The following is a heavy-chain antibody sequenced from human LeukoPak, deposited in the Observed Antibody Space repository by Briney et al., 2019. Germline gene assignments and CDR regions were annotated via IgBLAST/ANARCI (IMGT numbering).Heavy chain of an antibody. V-gene: IGHV3-15*01. J-gene: IGHJ6*03. D-gene: IGHD2-15*01. Sequence: GGSLRLSCAASGFTFSNAWMSWVRQAPGKGLEWVGRIKSKTDGGTTDYAAPVKGGFTISRDDSKNTLYLQMNSLKTEDTAVYYCTTDIWPPNCSGGSCYSGFYYYMDVWGKGTTVTVSS. CDR3: TTDIWPPNCSGGSCYSGFYYYMDV. CDR1: GFTFSNAW. CDR2: IKSKTDGGTT.